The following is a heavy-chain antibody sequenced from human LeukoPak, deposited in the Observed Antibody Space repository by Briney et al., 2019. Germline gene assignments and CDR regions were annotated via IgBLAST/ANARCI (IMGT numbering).Heavy chain of an antibody. CDR3: ATRNPGYCSSTSCKSDAFDI. CDR2: MNPKTGNT. Sequence: ASVKVSCKASGYTFTNFDINWVRQATGQGLEWMGWMNPKTGNTGSAQNLQGRVTITGNTSITTAYMELSSLTSEDTAVYYCATRNPGYCSSTSCKSDAFDIWGQGTMVTVSS. V-gene: IGHV1-8*01. D-gene: IGHD2-2*01. CDR1: GYTFTNFD. J-gene: IGHJ3*02.